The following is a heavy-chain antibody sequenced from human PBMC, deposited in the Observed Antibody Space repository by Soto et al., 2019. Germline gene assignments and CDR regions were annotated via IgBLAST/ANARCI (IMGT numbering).Heavy chain of an antibody. V-gene: IGHV3-33*08. J-gene: IGHJ6*02. Sequence: GGSLRLPCQASGFNFNNYGMHWVRQAPGKGLEWVAVIWYDGSNKYYADSVKGRFTISRDNSKNTLYLQMNSLRAEDTAVYYCARDRRPVYMVTKDGGMVVWGQGTTVTVSS. CDR2: IWYDGSNK. D-gene: IGHD5-18*01. CDR3: ARDRRPVYMVTKDGGMVV. CDR1: GFNFNNYG.